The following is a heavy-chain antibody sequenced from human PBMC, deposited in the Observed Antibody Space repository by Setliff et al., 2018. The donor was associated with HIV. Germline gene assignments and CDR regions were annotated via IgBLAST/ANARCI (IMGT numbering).Heavy chain of an antibody. Sequence: KPSETLSLTCTVSGGSISSYCWNWIRQSPGRGLEWIGFIFSSGSTKYNPSLQSRVTMSIDTSKNQFSLKLTSVTAADTAVYYCARRIDNSGTFPDKNWFDTWGQGSLVTVS. CDR2: IFSSGST. CDR3: ARRIDNSGTFPDKNWFDT. V-gene: IGHV4-4*09. J-gene: IGHJ5*02. CDR1: GGSISSYC. D-gene: IGHD3-10*01.